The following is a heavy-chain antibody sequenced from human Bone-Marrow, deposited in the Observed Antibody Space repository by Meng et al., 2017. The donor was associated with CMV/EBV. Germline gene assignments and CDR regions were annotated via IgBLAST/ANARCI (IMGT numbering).Heavy chain of an antibody. D-gene: IGHD1-1*01. Sequence: GESLKISCAASGFTFSGYSMNWVRQAPGKGLEWVSCISSSSSYIYYADSMKGRFTISRDNAKNSLYLQMNSLRAEDTAVYYCARELYNLNTNPRGLYYYYGMDVCGQGTTVTVSS. J-gene: IGHJ6*02. CDR1: GFTFSGYS. CDR3: ARELYNLNTNPRGLYYYYGMDV. V-gene: IGHV3-21*01. CDR2: ISSSSSYI.